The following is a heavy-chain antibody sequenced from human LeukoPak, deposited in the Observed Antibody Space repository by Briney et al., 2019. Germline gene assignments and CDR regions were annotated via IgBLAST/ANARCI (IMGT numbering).Heavy chain of an antibody. V-gene: IGHV4-39*01. CDR1: GGSFSSYY. J-gene: IGHJ6*03. D-gene: IGHD1-26*01. CDR2: IYYSGST. Sequence: SETLSLTCAVYGGSFSSYYWGRLRQPPGKGLEWIGSIYYSGSTYYNPSLKSRVTISVDTSKNQFSLKLSSVTAADTAVYYCATHDGYRGWYYYYMDVWGKGTTVTVSS. CDR3: ATHDGYRGWYYYYMDV.